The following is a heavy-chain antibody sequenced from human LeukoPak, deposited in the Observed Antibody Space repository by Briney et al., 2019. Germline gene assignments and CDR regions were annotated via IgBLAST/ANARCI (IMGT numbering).Heavy chain of an antibody. Sequence: GGSLRLSCAASGFIFDDDGMSWVRQVPGKGLEWVSEINWNGGRTAYADSVKGRSTISRDNAKNYLYLQMDSLRAEDTALYYCARVYSYKFDSSGRNAFDIWGRGTMVTVSS. CDR2: INWNGGRT. J-gene: IGHJ3*02. V-gene: IGHV3-20*04. CDR3: ARVYSYKFDSSGRNAFDI. CDR1: GFIFDDDG. D-gene: IGHD3-22*01.